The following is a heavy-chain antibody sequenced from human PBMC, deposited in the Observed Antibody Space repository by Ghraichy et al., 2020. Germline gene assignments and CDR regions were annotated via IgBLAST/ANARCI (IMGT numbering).Heavy chain of an antibody. CDR1: GYTFTSYA. J-gene: IGHJ1*01. V-gene: IGHV7-4-1*01. CDR2: INTNTGNP. CDR3: ASGALSQNPYFQH. Sequence: ASVKVSCKASGYTFTSYAMNWVRQAPGQGLEWMGWINTNTGNPTYAQGFTGRFVFSLDTSVSTAYLQICSLKAEDTAVYYCASGALSQNPYFQHWGQGTLFTVSS. D-gene: IGHD3-9*01.